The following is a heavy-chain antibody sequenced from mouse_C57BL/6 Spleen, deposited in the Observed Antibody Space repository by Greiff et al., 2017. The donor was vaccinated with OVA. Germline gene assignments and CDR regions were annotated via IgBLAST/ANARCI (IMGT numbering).Heavy chain of an antibody. Sequence: EVQLVESGGDLVKPGGSLKLSCAASGFTFSSYGMSWVRQTPDKRLEWVATISSGGSYTYYPDSVKGRFTISRDNAKNTLYLQMSSLKSEDTAMYYCARHEEGNYFDYWGQGTTLTVSS. V-gene: IGHV5-6*01. CDR1: GFTFSSYG. J-gene: IGHJ2*01. CDR2: ISSGGSYT. CDR3: ARHEEGNYFDY.